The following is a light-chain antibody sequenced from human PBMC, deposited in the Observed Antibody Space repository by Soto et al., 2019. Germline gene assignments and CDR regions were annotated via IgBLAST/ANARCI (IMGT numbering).Light chain of an antibody. CDR2: AAS. CDR1: QSISSH. V-gene: IGKV1-39*01. Sequence: DIQMTQSPSSLSASVGDRVTITCRASQSISSHLKWYQQKPGKAPKLLICAASTLLSGVPSRFSGSGSGTDFTLTISSLQPEDFATYSCQHSHSAPLTFGGGTKVEIK. CDR3: QHSHSAPLT. J-gene: IGKJ4*01.